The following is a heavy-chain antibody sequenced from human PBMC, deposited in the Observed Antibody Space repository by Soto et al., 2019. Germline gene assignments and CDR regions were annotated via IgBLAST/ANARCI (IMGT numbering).Heavy chain of an antibody. CDR3: ASSSLALTGYDPDYFDY. V-gene: IGHV4-39*01. Sequence: QLQLQESGPGLVKPSETLSLTCTVSGGSISSSRYYWGWIRQPPGKGLEWIGSIYYSGSTYYNPSLKSRVTISVDTSKNQFSLKLSSVTAADTAVYYCASSSLALTGYDPDYFDYWGQGTLVTVSS. D-gene: IGHD3-9*01. J-gene: IGHJ4*02. CDR2: IYYSGST. CDR1: GGSISSSRYY.